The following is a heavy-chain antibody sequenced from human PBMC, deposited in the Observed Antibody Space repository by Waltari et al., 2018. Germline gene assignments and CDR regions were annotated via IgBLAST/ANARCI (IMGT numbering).Heavy chain of an antibody. CDR1: GFTFSSYA. CDR3: AKTSGVDHYYYYYMDV. V-gene: IGHV3-23*04. CDR2: ISGSGGSK. J-gene: IGHJ6*03. D-gene: IGHD5-12*01. Sequence: EVQLVESGGGLVQPGGSLRLSCAASGFTFSSYAMSWVRQAPGKGLEWVSAISGSGGSKYYADSVKGRFTISSDNSKNTLYLKMNSLRAEDTAVYYCAKTSGVDHYYYYYMDVWGKGTTVTVSS.